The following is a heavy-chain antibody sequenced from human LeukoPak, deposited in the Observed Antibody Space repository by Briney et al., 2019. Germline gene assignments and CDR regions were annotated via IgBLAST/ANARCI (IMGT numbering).Heavy chain of an antibody. CDR3: ARHRFSYGDPGDY. D-gene: IGHD4-17*01. CDR1: GSPFTSYW. V-gene: IGHV5-51*01. J-gene: IGHJ4*02. CDR2: IYPDDSDT. Sequence: GSLQISCQGSGSPFTSYWIGWVRQLPGKGREWMGIIYPDDSDTRYSPSFQGQVTISADKSISTAYLQWRSLKASDTAMYYCARHRFSYGDPGDYWGQGTLITVSS.